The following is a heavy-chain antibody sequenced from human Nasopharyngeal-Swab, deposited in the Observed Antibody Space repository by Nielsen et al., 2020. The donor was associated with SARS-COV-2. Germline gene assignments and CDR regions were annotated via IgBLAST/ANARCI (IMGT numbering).Heavy chain of an antibody. CDR1: GFTFGSYA. D-gene: IGHD6-19*01. J-gene: IGHJ4*02. CDR3: VKDVNTQRAVDRNYFDY. V-gene: IGHV3-23*01. CDR2: ISGSGGNI. Sequence: GESLKISCAVSGFTFGSYAMSWVRQAPGRGLEWLSVISGSGGNIFYADSVKGRFTISRDNSKNTVYLLMNSLRAEDTAIYYCVKDVNTQRAVDRNYFDYWGQGTLVTVSS.